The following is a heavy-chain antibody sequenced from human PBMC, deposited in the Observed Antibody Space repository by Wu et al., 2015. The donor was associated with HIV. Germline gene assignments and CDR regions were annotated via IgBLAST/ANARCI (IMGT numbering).Heavy chain of an antibody. CDR3: ARSELSSSGWYGAFDI. CDR2: IIPIFGTA. J-gene: IGHJ3*02. D-gene: IGHD6-19*01. Sequence: QVQLVQSGAEVKKPGSSVKVSCKASGGTFSSYAISWVRHGPWTKGLSGVGGIIPIFGTANYAQKFQGRVTITTDESTSTAYMELSSLRSEDTAVYYCARSELSSSGWYGAFDIWGQGTMVTVSS. CDR1: GGTFSSYA. V-gene: IGHV1-69*05.